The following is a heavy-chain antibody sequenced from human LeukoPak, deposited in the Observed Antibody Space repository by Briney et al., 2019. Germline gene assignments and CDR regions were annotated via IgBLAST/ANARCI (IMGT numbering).Heavy chain of an antibody. CDR3: AKELDPMLLSAFDI. CDR1: RFTFSSYA. V-gene: IGHV3-23*01. Sequence: GGSLTLSCAASRFTFSSYAMSWVRQAPGKGLEWFSAISGSGGSTYYAGSVKGRFTISRDNSKNPLYLQMASLRTEETAVYYCAKELDPMLLSAFDIWGQGTMVTVSS. CDR2: ISGSGGST. J-gene: IGHJ3*02. D-gene: IGHD2-15*01.